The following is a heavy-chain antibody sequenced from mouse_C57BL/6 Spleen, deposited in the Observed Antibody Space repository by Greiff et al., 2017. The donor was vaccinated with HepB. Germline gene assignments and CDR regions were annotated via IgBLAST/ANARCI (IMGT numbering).Heavy chain of an antibody. CDR2: IYPGDGDT. V-gene: IGHV1-82*01. D-gene: IGHD1-1*01. CDR1: GYAFSSSW. CDR3: ARAYGISYDWYFDV. Sequence: VQLQQSGPELVKPGASVKISCKASGYAFSSSWMNWVKQRPGKGLEWIGRIYPGDGDTNYNGKFKGKATLTADKSSSTAYMQLSSLTSEDSAVYFCARAYGISYDWYFDVWGTGTTVTVSS. J-gene: IGHJ1*03.